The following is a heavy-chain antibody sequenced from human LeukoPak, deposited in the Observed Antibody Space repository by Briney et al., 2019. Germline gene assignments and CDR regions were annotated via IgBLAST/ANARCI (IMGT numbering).Heavy chain of an antibody. J-gene: IGHJ4*02. CDR1: GFSLSTTGVG. CDR3: AHKAPAAAAGNFDY. Sequence: ESGPTLVNPTRTLTLTCTFSGFSLSTTGVGVGWIRQPPGKALEWLALIYWDDDKHYSPSLKSRLTITKDTSKNQVVLIMTNMDPVGTATYYCAHKAPAAAAGNFDYWGQGTLVTASS. V-gene: IGHV2-5*02. CDR2: IYWDDDK. D-gene: IGHD6-13*01.